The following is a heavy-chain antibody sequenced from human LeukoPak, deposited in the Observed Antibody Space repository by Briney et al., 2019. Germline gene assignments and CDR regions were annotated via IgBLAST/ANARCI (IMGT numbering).Heavy chain of an antibody. CDR2: IYHSGST. CDR3: ARGRKITGTVVTLHRRTFDP. Sequence: PSQTLSLSCTVSGGSISSGGYYWSWIRQPPGKGLEWIGYIYHSGSTYYNPSLKSRVTISVDTSKNQFSLKLSSVTAADTAVYYCARGRKITGTVVTLHRRTFDPWGQGTLVTVSS. CDR1: GGSISSGGYY. J-gene: IGHJ5*02. D-gene: IGHD4-23*01. V-gene: IGHV4-30-2*01.